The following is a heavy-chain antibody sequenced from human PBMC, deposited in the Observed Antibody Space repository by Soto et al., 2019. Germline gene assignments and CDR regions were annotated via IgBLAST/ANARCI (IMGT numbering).Heavy chain of an antibody. CDR2: INPNTGDT. J-gene: IGHJ4*02. Sequence: QMQLVQSGAEARKPGASVKVSCKTSGYTFTGYYLNWGRQAPGRGLEWVGWINPNTGDTNNAQKFQGRVTMTTDTSISTGYMELSGLKSDDTAVYYCVTGDHLVRWGQGTRVTVSS. CDR1: GYTFTGYY. D-gene: IGHD6-6*01. CDR3: VTGDHLVR. V-gene: IGHV1-2*02.